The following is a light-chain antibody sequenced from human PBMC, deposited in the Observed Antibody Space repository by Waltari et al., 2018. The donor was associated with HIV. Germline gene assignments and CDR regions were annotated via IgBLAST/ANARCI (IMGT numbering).Light chain of an antibody. Sequence: QSVLTQPPSASATPGQRVTISCPGSYPTIGRRIANVLWYQQPPAAAPKLLIYRNSQRPSGVPDRFSGSKSGTSASLAISAIQSEDEADYYCAIWDGLNGWVFGGGTRVTVL. V-gene: IGLV1-44*01. CDR2: RNS. CDR3: AIWDGLNGWV. CDR1: YPTIGRRI. J-gene: IGLJ3*02.